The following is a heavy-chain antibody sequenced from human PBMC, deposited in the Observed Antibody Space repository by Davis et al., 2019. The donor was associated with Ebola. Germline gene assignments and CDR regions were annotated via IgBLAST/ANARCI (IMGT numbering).Heavy chain of an antibody. CDR2: INPNSGGS. CDR3: ATQMDRIEPRPAFNI. Sequence: ASVKVSCKASGYNFAIYNIHWVRQARGQGLEWMGWINPNSGGSSSTLQFQGMVTMTSDTSISTAYMNLGSLTSDDPAVYYCATQMDRIEPRPAFNIWGQGTLVSVSS. V-gene: IGHV1-2*02. D-gene: IGHD5-24*01. CDR1: GYNFAIYN. J-gene: IGHJ3*02.